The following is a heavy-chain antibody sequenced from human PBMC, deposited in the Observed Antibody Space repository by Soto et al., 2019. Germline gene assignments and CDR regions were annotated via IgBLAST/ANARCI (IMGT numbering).Heavy chain of an antibody. Sequence: GESLKISGKASGYSFTSYWIGWVRQMPGKGLEWMGIIYPGDSDTRYSPSFQGQVTISADKSISTAYLQWSSLKASDTAMYYCARIGSDYGGNSPYDAFDIWGQGTMVTVAS. J-gene: IGHJ3*02. V-gene: IGHV5-51*01. D-gene: IGHD4-17*01. CDR1: GYSFTSYW. CDR3: ARIGSDYGGNSPYDAFDI. CDR2: IYPGDSDT.